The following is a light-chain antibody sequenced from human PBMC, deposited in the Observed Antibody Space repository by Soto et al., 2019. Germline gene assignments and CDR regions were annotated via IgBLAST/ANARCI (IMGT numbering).Light chain of an antibody. Sequence: QSVLTQPASVSGSPGQSITISCTGSRSDVGSYDYVSWYQQSPGKAPKVIIYEVKYRPSGISDRFSASKSGNTASLTISGLQAEDEAVYYCSSYTSTTSIYVFGSGTRSPS. J-gene: IGLJ1*01. CDR2: EVK. V-gene: IGLV2-14*01. CDR3: SSYTSTTSIYV. CDR1: RSDVGSYDY.